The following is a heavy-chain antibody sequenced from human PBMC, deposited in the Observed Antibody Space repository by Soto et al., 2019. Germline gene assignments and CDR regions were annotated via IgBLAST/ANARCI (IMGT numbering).Heavy chain of an antibody. Sequence: GGSLRLSCAASGFTFSSYAMHWVRQAPGKGLDWVAVMSYDGSHESYADSVEGRFTISRDNSKNTLYLQLNSLRPEDTAVYFCARDRDLGQPERGKGLYYYYYGMDAWGQGTTVTVSS. CDR2: MSYDGSHE. CDR1: GFTFSSYA. D-gene: IGHD1-1*01. CDR3: ARDRDLGQPERGKGLYYYYYGMDA. J-gene: IGHJ6*02. V-gene: IGHV3-30-3*01.